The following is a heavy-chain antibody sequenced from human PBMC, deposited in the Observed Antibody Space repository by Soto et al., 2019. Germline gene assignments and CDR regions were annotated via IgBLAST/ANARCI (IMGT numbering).Heavy chain of an antibody. V-gene: IGHV4-39*07. CDR2: VFYSGTT. CDR1: GVSIGSNIYY. J-gene: IGHJ5*02. CDR3: ASSESYDSSGYYIGGWFDP. D-gene: IGHD3-22*01. Sequence: SETLSLTCTVSGVSIGSNIYYWGWIRQPPGKGLEWIGTVFYSGTTYHNPSLKSRVTISIDTSKNQFSLKMSSVTAADTAVYYCASSESYDSSGYYIGGWFDPWGQGTLVTSPQ.